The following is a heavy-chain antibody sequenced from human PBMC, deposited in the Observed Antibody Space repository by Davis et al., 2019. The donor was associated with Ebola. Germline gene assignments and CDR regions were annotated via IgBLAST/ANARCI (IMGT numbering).Heavy chain of an antibody. CDR2: ISAYNGNT. CDR1: GYTFTGYY. V-gene: IGHV1-18*04. D-gene: IGHD3-22*01. J-gene: IGHJ4*02. CDR3: ARDWRYYDSSGYYYDRWDY. Sequence: ASVKVSCKASGYTFTGYYMQWVRQAPGQGLEWMGWISAYNGNTNYAQKLQGRVTMTTDTSTSTAYMELRSLSSDDTAVYYCARDWRYYDSSGYYYDRWDYWGQGTLVTVSS.